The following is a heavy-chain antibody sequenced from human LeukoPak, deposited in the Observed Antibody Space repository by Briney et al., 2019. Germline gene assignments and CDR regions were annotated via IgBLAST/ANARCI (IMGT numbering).Heavy chain of an antibody. J-gene: IGHJ4*02. V-gene: IGHV1-69*05. D-gene: IGHD3-22*01. CDR2: IIPIFGTA. CDR1: GGTFSSYA. CDR3: ASGWYYYDSSGQFDY. Sequence: SVKVSCKASGGTFSSYAISWVRQAPGQGLEWMGGIIPIFGTANYAQKFQGRVTITTDESTSTAYMELSSLRSDDTAVYYCASGWYYYDSSGQFDYWGQGTLVTVSS.